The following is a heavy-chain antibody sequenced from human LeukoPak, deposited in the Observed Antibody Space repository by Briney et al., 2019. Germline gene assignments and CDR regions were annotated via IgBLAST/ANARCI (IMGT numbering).Heavy chain of an antibody. Sequence: SETLSLTCTISGASISSFYWSWIRQPPGKGLEWIGSINYSGSTNYNPSLKSRVTISIDTSKNRMSLKLISVTAADTAVYYCARELVVPAAIGWFDPWGQGTLVTVSS. J-gene: IGHJ5*02. CDR1: GASISSFY. CDR3: ARELVVPAAIGWFDP. V-gene: IGHV4-59*01. CDR2: INYSGST. D-gene: IGHD2-2*02.